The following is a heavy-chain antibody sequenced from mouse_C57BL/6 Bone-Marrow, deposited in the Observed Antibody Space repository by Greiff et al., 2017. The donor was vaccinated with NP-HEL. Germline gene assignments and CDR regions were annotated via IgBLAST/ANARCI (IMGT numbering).Heavy chain of an antibody. CDR2: IRNKANGYTT. CDR3: ARSLLPLFAY. V-gene: IGHV7-3*01. J-gene: IGHJ3*01. CDR1: GFTFTDYY. Sequence: EVQLQESGGGLVQPGGSLSLSCAASGFTFTDYYMSWVRQPPGKALEWLGFIRNKANGYTTEYSASVKGRFTISRDNSQSILYLQMNALRAEDSATYYCARSLLPLFAYWGQGTLVTVSA. D-gene: IGHD2-12*01.